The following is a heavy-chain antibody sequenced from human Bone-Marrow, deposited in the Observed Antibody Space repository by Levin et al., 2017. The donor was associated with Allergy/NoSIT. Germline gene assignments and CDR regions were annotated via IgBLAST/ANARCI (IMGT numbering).Heavy chain of an antibody. V-gene: IGHV3-66*01. J-gene: IGHJ2*01. Sequence: GESLKISCAASGFTVSSNYMSWVRQAPGKGLEWVSVIYSGGSTYYADSVKGRFTISRDNSKNTLYLQMNSLRAEDTAVYYCARVVLGAYWYFDLWGRGTLVTVSS. D-gene: IGHD3-16*01. CDR1: GFTVSSNY. CDR3: ARVVLGAYWYFDL. CDR2: IYSGGST.